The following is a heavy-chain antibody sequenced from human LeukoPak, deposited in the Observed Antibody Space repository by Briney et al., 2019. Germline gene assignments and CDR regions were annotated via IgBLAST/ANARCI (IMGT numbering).Heavy chain of an antibody. V-gene: IGHV4-31*03. D-gene: IGHD6-19*01. J-gene: IGHJ4*02. CDR3: ARDHSSGWFDY. Sequence: SETLSLTCTVSGGSISSGGYYWSWIRQHPGKGLEWIGYIYYSGSTYYNPSLKSRVTISVDTSKSQFSLKLSSVTAADTAVYYCARDHSSGWFDYWGQGTLVTVSS. CDR2: IYYSGST. CDR1: GGSISSGGYY.